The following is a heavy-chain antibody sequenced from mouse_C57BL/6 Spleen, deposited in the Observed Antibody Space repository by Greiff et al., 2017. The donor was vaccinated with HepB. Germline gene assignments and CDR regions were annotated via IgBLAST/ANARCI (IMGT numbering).Heavy chain of an antibody. CDR2: ISYDGSN. V-gene: IGHV3-6*01. D-gene: IGHD2-5*01. Sequence: EVQRVESGPVLVKPSQSLSLTCSVTGYSITSGYYWNWIRQFPGNKLEWMGYISYDGSNNYNPSLKNRISITRDTSKNQFFLKLNSVTTEDTATYYCARGPYYSNYAWYFDVWGTGTTVTVSS. CDR1: GYSITSGYY. CDR3: ARGPYYSNYAWYFDV. J-gene: IGHJ1*03.